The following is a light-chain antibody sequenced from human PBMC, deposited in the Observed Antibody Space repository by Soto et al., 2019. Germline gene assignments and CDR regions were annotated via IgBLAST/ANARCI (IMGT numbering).Light chain of an antibody. V-gene: IGKV3-11*01. CDR1: QIVTTS. J-gene: IGKJ1*01. CDR2: AAS. Sequence: IMLPQSPVTSALSPGEIDVLSCRASQIVTTSLAWYKHKPSQAGRLFISAASKRAPGITAMYSGCRSGTNFSLTISSLEPEDFAVYYCQVRDIGPSFGQGTNGDIK. CDR3: QVRDIGPS.